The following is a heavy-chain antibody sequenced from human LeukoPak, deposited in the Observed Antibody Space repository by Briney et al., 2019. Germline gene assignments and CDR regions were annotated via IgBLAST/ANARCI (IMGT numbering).Heavy chain of an antibody. CDR2: INPNSGGT. CDR1: GYTFTGYY. D-gene: IGHD1-20*01. J-gene: IGHJ3*01. CDR3: ARDDNYQTETIYYDVFNV. Sequence: ASVKVSCKASGYTFTGYYMHWVRQAPGQGLEWMGWINPNSGGTNYAQKFQGRVTMTRDTSISTAYMELSRLRSDDTAVYYCARDDNYQTETIYYDVFNVWGQGTKVTVSS. V-gene: IGHV1-2*02.